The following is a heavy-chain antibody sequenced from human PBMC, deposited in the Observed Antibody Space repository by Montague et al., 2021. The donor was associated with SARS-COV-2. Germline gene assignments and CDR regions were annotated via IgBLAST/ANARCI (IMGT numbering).Heavy chain of an antibody. CDR3: ARVRAVPAAMCIFSLGRSYYGMDV. Sequence: SETLSLTCAVYGGSFSGYYWSWIRQPPGKGLEWIGEINHSGSTNYNPSLKSRVTISVDTSKNQFSLKLSSATAADTAVYYCARVRAVPAAMCIFSLGRSYYGMDVWGQGTTVTVSS. D-gene: IGHD2-2*01. V-gene: IGHV4-34*01. J-gene: IGHJ6*02. CDR2: INHSGST. CDR1: GGSFSGYY.